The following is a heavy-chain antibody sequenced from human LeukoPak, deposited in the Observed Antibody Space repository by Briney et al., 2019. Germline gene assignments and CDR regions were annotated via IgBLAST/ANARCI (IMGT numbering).Heavy chain of an antibody. CDR2: ISYDGSNK. CDR3: ARDSATVIDY. V-gene: IGHV3-30-3*01. D-gene: IGHD4-17*01. Sequence: GGSLRLSCAASGFTFSSYAMHWVRQAPGKGLEWVAVISYDGSNKYYADSVKGRFTISIDNSKNTLYLQMNSLRAEGTAVYYCARDSATVIDYWGQGTLVTVSS. J-gene: IGHJ4*02. CDR1: GFTFSSYA.